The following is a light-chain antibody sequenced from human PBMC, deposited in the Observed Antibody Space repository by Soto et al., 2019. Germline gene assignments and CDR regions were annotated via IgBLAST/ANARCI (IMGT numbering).Light chain of an antibody. Sequence: EIVMTQSPATLSVSPGERATLSCRASQGVSSNLAWYQQKPGQVPRLLIYGASTRAAGVPARFSGSGSGTEFTLTISSLQSEDFAVYYCQHYNNWSRTFGQGTKLEIK. CDR3: QHYNNWSRT. CDR2: GAS. V-gene: IGKV3-15*01. J-gene: IGKJ2*01. CDR1: QGVSSN.